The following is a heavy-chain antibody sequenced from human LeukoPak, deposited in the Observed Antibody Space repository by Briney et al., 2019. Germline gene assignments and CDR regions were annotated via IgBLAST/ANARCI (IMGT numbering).Heavy chain of an antibody. CDR3: ASIVVPAADGMDV. Sequence: PSETLSLTCAVSGGSVSSGGYSWSWIRQPPGKGLEWIGYIYDSGSTYYNPSLKSRVTISVDTSKNQFSLKLSSVTAADTAVYYCASIVVPAADGMDVWGQGTTVTISS. V-gene: IGHV4-30-2*01. CDR1: GGSVSSGGYS. J-gene: IGHJ6*02. D-gene: IGHD2-2*01. CDR2: IYDSGST.